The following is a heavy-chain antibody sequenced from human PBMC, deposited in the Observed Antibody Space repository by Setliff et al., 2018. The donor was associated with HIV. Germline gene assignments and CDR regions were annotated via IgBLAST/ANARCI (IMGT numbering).Heavy chain of an antibody. CDR3: ARDDGGYNYAEAFDV. D-gene: IGHD3-16*01. J-gene: IGHJ3*01. V-gene: IGHV1-46*01. Sequence: ASVKVSCKASGGAFSSYALSWVRQAPGQGLEWMGIINPGGGNTRYAQRFQGRVSMTRDTSTSTVYTELSSLRAEDTAVYYCARDDGGYNYAEAFDVWGQGTMVTVS. CDR1: GGAFSSYA. CDR2: INPGGGNT.